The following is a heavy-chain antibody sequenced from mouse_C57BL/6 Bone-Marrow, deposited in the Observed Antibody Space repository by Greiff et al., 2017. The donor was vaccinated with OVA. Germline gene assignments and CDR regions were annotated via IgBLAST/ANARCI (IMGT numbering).Heavy chain of an antibody. CDR2: IDPENGDT. D-gene: IGHD1-1*01. J-gene: IGHJ3*01. V-gene: IGHV14-4*01. CDR3: FYYGSPFAY. CDR1: GFNIKDDY. Sequence: EVQLQQSGAELVRPGASVKLSCTASGFNIKDDYMHWVKQRPEQGLEWIGWIDPENGDTEYASKFQGKATITADTSSNTAYLQLSSLTSEDTAVYYCFYYGSPFAYWGQGTLVTVSA.